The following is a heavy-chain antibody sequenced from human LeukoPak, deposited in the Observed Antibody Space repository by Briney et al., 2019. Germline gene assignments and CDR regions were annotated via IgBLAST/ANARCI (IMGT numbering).Heavy chain of an antibody. V-gene: IGHV3-21*01. CDR2: ISSSSSYI. CDR3: AREANERRGSGWYSQSGTALDY. Sequence: PGGSLRLSCAASGFTFSSYSMNWVRQAPGKGLEWVSSISSSSSYIYYADSVKGRFTISRDNAKNSLYLQMNSLRAEDTAVYYCAREANERRGSGWYSQSGTALDYWGQGTLVTVSS. J-gene: IGHJ4*02. CDR1: GFTFSSYS. D-gene: IGHD6-19*01.